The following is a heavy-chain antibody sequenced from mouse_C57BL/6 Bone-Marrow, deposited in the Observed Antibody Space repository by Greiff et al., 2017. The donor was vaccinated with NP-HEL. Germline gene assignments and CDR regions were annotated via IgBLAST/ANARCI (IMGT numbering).Heavy chain of an antibody. Sequence: EVMLVESGGGLVKPGGSLKLSCAASGFTFSDYGMHWVRQAPEKGLEWVAYISSGSSTIYYADTVKGRFTISRDNAKNTLFLQMTSLRSEDTAMYYCARRRLRPYWYFDVWGTGTTVTVSS. D-gene: IGHD2-4*01. CDR2: ISSGSSTI. CDR3: ARRRLRPYWYFDV. J-gene: IGHJ1*03. CDR1: GFTFSDYG. V-gene: IGHV5-17*01.